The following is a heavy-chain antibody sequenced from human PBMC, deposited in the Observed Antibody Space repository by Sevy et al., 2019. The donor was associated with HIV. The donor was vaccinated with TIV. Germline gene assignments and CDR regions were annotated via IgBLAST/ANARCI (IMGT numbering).Heavy chain of an antibody. CDR1: GGSIPSPS. Sequence: SETLSLTCTVSGGSIPSPSWNSIRHPPLNELEWIANIHYNAHINYNPSPKSRVTLSLDTSKNQFSLRLSSVTAADTAMYYCAGENAWGRGYSWGQGTLVTVSS. CDR3: AGENAWGRGYS. D-gene: IGHD1-26*01. V-gene: IGHV4-59*08. CDR2: IHYNAHI. J-gene: IGHJ4*02.